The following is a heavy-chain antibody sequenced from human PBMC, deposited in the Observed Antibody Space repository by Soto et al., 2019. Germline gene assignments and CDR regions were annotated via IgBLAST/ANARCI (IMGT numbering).Heavy chain of an antibody. J-gene: IGHJ6*02. CDR2: INSDGSST. CDR1: GFTFSSYW. Sequence: PGGSLRLSCAASGFTFSSYWMHWVRQAPGKGLVWVSRINSDGSSTSYADSVKGRFTINPDTSKNQFSLQLNSVTPEDTAVYYCARSQYAQPLFYDSSGYPVPQWYYGMDVWGQGTTVTVSS. V-gene: IGHV3-74*01. D-gene: IGHD3-22*01. CDR3: ARSQYAQPLFYDSSGYPVPQWYYGMDV.